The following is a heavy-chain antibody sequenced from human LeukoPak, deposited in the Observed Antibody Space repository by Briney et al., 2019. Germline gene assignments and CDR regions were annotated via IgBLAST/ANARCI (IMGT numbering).Heavy chain of an antibody. CDR3: AREFYSSSRYWFDP. D-gene: IGHD6-13*01. CDR2: INTNTGNP. J-gene: IGHJ5*02. CDR1: GYTFTSYA. Sequence: ASVKVSCKASGYTFTSYAMNWVRQAPGQGLEWMGWINTNTGNPTYAQGFTGRFVFSLDTSVSTAYLQISSLKAEDTAVYYCAREFYSSSRYWFDPWGQGTLVTVSS. V-gene: IGHV7-4-1*02.